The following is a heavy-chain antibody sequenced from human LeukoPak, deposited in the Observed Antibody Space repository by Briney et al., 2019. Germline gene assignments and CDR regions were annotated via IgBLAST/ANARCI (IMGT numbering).Heavy chain of an antibody. CDR1: GFTFSSYS. V-gene: IGHV3-21*01. D-gene: IGHD3-3*01. J-gene: IGHJ4*02. CDR3: ARDAHYDFWSGYYSTWPLGY. CDR2: ISSSISYI. Sequence: GGSLRLSCAASGFTFSSYSINWVRQAPGKGLEWVSSISSSISYIYYADSVKGRFTISRDNAKNSLYLQMSSLRAEDTAVYYCARDAHYDFWSGYYSTWPLGYWGQGTLVTVSS.